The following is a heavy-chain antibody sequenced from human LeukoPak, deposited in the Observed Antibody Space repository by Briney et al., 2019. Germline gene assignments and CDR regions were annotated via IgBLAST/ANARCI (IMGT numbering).Heavy chain of an antibody. J-gene: IGHJ4*02. V-gene: IGHV1-69*04. CDR2: IIPILGIA. D-gene: IGHD3-10*01. CDR1: GGTFSSYA. Sequence: GASVKVSCKASGGTFSSYAISWVRQAPGQGLGWMGRIIPILGIANYAQKFQGRVTITADKSTSTAYMELSSLRSEDTAVYYCARGNYWFGEFGGRWFDYWGQGTLVTVSS. CDR3: ARGNYWFGEFGGRWFDY.